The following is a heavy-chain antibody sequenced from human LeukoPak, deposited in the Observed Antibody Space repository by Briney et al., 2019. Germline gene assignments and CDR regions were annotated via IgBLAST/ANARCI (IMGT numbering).Heavy chain of an antibody. Sequence: GESLRISCKGSGYTFSSYWIGWVRQMPGKGLEWMGIIYPGDSDTRYSPSLQGPVNISVDTSIGTAYLQWSSLKASDTAIYYCARQNDFRLDYWGQGTLVTVSS. V-gene: IGHV5-51*01. D-gene: IGHD3-3*01. J-gene: IGHJ4*02. CDR1: GYTFSSYW. CDR3: ARQNDFRLDY. CDR2: IYPGDSDT.